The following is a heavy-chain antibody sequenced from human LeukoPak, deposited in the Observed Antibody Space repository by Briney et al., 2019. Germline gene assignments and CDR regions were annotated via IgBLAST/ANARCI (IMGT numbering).Heavy chain of an antibody. CDR3: ARPQLLWFGDFDY. Sequence: GGSLRLSCAASGFTFSSYAMHWVRQAPGKGLEWVAVISYDGSNKYYADSVKGRFTISRDNSKNTLYLQMNSLRAEGTAVYYCARPQLLWFGDFDYWGQGTLVTVSS. V-gene: IGHV3-30-3*01. J-gene: IGHJ4*02. CDR2: ISYDGSNK. CDR1: GFTFSSYA. D-gene: IGHD3-10*01.